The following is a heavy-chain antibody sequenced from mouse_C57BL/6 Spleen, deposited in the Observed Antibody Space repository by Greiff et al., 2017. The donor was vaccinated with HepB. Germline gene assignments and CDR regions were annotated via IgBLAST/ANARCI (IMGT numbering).Heavy chain of an antibody. CDR1: GYTFTDYE. D-gene: IGHD1-1*01. V-gene: IGHV1-15*01. Sequence: VQLQQSGAELVRPGASVTLSCKASGYTFTDYEMHWVKQTPVHGLEWIGAIDPETGGTAYNQKFKGKAILTADKSSSTAYMELRSLTSEDSAVYYCTRRRYYPFAYWGQGTLVTVSA. CDR2: IDPETGGT. J-gene: IGHJ3*01. CDR3: TRRRYYPFAY.